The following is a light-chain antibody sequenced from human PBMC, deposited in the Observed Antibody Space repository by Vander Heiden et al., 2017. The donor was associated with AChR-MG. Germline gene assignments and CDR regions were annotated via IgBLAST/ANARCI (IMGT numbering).Light chain of an antibody. V-gene: IGKV1-12*01. CDR2: AES. Sequence: DIQMNQSTSSVSASVGDRVTITCRASQGISNCLAWYQQKPGKAPKLLIYAESNLQSGVPSTSSGSGSGTEFTLTISSLQPEDFAAYYCQQANSFPLTFGGRTKVELK. CDR3: QQANSFPLT. CDR1: QGISNC. J-gene: IGKJ4*01.